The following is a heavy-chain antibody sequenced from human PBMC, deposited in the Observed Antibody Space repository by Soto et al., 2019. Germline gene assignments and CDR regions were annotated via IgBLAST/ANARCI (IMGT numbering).Heavy chain of an antibody. V-gene: IGHV4-39*01. J-gene: IGHJ6*03. Sequence: SETLSLTCTVSGGSISSSSYYWGWIRQPPGKGLEWIGSIYYSGSTYYNPSLQSRVTISVDTSKNQFSLKLRSVTAADTAVFYCAGHLGGLSLSYYYYYMDVWGKGTTVTVSS. CDR3: AGHLGGLSLSYYYYYMDV. CDR2: IYYSGST. CDR1: GGSISSSSYY. D-gene: IGHD3-16*02.